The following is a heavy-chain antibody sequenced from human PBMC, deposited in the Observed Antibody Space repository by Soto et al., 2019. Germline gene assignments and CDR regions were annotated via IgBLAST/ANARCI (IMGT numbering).Heavy chain of an antibody. D-gene: IGHD2-15*01. CDR2: VSTSGRST. CDR1: GFIFSEST. V-gene: IGHV3-64D*06. J-gene: IGHJ4*02. Sequence: GGSLRLSCSASGFIFSESTIYWVRQVPGKGLEAISAVSTSGRSTYYADSVKDRFTISRDNSKNTLFLQMGSPRPEDTAIYYCVKQAHGLDGVAFDYWGQGTQVTVSS. CDR3: VKQAHGLDGVAFDY.